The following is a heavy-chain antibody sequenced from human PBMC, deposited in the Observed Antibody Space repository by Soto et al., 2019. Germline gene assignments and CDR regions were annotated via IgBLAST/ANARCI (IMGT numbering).Heavy chain of an antibody. J-gene: IGHJ5*02. D-gene: IGHD3-9*01. V-gene: IGHV4-31*03. CDR3: ARTIRYFDWLLSNWFGP. CDR2: IYYSGST. Sequence: QVQLQESGPGLVKPSQTLSLTCTVSGGSISSGGYYWSWIRQHPGKGLEWIGYIYYSGSTYYNPSLKSRVTISVDTSKNQFSLKLSSVTAADTAVYYCARTIRYFDWLLSNWFGPWGQGTLVTVSS. CDR1: GGSISSGGYY.